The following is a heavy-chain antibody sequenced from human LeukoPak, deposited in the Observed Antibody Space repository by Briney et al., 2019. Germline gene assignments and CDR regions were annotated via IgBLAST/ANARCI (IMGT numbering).Heavy chain of an antibody. Sequence: GGSLRLSCAASRFTFSDYYMTWIRQAPGKGLEWVSYISSSDSTIYYADSVKGRFTISRDNAKNSLYLQMNSLAADDTAVYYCARAYISSRGYYYMDVWGKGTTVTISS. V-gene: IGHV3-11*01. J-gene: IGHJ6*03. D-gene: IGHD6-13*01. CDR3: ARAYISSRGYYYMDV. CDR1: RFTFSDYY. CDR2: ISSSDSTI.